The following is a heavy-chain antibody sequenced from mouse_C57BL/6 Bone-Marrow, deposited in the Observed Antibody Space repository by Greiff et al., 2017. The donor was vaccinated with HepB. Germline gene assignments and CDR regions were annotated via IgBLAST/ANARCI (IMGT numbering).Heavy chain of an antibody. Sequence: EVHLVGSGGGLVQPGGSLSLSCAASGFTFTAYYMSWVRQPPGKALEWLGFIRNKANGYTTEYSASVKGRFTISRDKSQSILYLQMHALRASDSATDYCARLGYFDVWGTGTTVTVSS. CDR2: IRNKANGYTT. V-gene: IGHV7-3*01. J-gene: IGHJ1*03. CDR3: ARLGYFDV. CDR1: GFTFTAYY.